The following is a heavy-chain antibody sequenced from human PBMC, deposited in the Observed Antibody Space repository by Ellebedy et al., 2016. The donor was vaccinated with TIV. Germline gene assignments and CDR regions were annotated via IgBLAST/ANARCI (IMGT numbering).Heavy chain of an antibody. CDR2: IRSSGKSYAT. V-gene: IGHV3-73*01. Sequence: GGSLRLXXVGSGFTFSGSAIHWVRQASGKGLEWVGHIRSSGKSYATEYAASVKGRFTISRDDSKNTAHLQMNSLKNEDTAVYYCSYSTTLGDNWGQGTLVTVSS. CDR1: GFTFSGSA. J-gene: IGHJ4*02. D-gene: IGHD2-2*01. CDR3: SYSTTLGDN.